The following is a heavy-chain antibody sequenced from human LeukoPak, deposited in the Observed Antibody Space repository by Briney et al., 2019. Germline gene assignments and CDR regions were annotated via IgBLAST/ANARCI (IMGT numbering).Heavy chain of an antibody. CDR1: GFTFDDYA. CDR3: AKAESGRYLKLAFDI. Sequence: GRCLRLSCTASGFTFDDYAMYWVRQAPGKGLEWVSLISGDGGSTYYADSVKGRFTISRDNSKNSLYLQMNSLRTEDTALYYCAKAESGRYLKLAFDIWGQGTMVTVSS. D-gene: IGHD1-26*01. J-gene: IGHJ3*02. V-gene: IGHV3-43*02. CDR2: ISGDGGST.